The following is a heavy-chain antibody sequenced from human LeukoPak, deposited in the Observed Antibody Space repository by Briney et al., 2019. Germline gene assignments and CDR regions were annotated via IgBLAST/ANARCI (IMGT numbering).Heavy chain of an antibody. D-gene: IGHD1-1*01. J-gene: IGHJ6*03. Sequence: GASVKVSCKASGYTFTSYYMHWVRQATGQGLEWMGWINPNSGDTGYAQKFQGRVTMTRNTSITTAYMELSSLRFEDTAVYYCARISTGTTLYYYYMDVWGKGTTVTISS. CDR1: GYTFTSYY. CDR3: ARISTGTTLYYYYMDV. CDR2: INPNSGDT. V-gene: IGHV1-8*02.